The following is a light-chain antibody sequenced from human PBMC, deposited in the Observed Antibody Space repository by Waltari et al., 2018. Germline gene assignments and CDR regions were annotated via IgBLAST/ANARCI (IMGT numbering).Light chain of an antibody. CDR2: AAS. J-gene: IGKJ2*01. CDR3: QQSYSDAPYT. Sequence: IQMTQSPSSLSASIGDRVTITCRSSQGIAKFLNWYQQKPGQAPKLLSYAASSLQREIPSRFSGSGSGTDFTLTITSLQPDDFATYYCQQSYSDAPYTFGPGTKLEIK. CDR1: QGIAKF. V-gene: IGKV1-39*01.